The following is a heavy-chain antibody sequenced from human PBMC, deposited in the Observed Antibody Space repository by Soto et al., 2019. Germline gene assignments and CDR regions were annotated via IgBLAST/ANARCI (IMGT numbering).Heavy chain of an antibody. V-gene: IGHV4-34*01. CDR1: GGSFSGYY. J-gene: IGHJ6*02. CDR2: INHSGSA. Sequence: SETLSLTCAVYGGSFSGYYWSWIRQPPGKGLEWIGEINHSGSANYNPSLKSRVTISVDTSKNQFSLKLSSVTAADTAVYYCARYVRIASGYYYYGMDVWGQGTTVTVSS. CDR3: ARYVRIASGYYYYGMDV. D-gene: IGHD2-15*01.